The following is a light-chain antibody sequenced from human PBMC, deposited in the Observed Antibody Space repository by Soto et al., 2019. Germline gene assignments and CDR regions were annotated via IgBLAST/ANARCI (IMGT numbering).Light chain of an antibody. V-gene: IGLV3-21*04. CDR1: KVGSKS. CDR3: QVWDGSTHHLV. J-gene: IGLJ3*02. CDR2: YDV. Sequence: SYELTQPPSVSVAPGRTAIITCGGSKVGSKSVHWYQQKPGQAPVLVIYYDVDRPSGIPERFFGSNSGDTATLTIASVEAGDEADYYCQVWDGSTHHLVFCGGTKPTVL.